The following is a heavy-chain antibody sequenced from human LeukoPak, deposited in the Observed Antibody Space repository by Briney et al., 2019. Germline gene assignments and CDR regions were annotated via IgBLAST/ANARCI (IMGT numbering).Heavy chain of an antibody. Sequence: PPGGSLRLSCAASGFSLSSYAMSWVRQAPGKGLEWVSAISSTDAGTYHADSVRGRFTISRDSSKNTLYLQMNSLRAEDTAVYYCARRAGIYSHPYDYWGQGTLVTVSS. D-gene: IGHD1-14*01. V-gene: IGHV3-23*01. CDR2: ISSTDAGT. CDR1: GFSLSSYA. CDR3: ARRAGIYSHPYDY. J-gene: IGHJ4*02.